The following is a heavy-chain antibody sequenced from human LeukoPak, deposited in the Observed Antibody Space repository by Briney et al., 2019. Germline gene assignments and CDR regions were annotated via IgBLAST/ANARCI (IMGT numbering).Heavy chain of an antibody. J-gene: IGHJ4*02. V-gene: IGHV4-39*07. D-gene: IGHD6-6*01. CDR3: AREWQLGPPRFDY. Sequence: SETLSLTCTVSGGSISSSSYYWGWIRQPPGKGLEWIGSIYYSGSTYYNPSLKSRVTISVDTSTNQFSLKLRSVTSADTAVYFCAREWQLGPPRFDYWGQGTLVTVSS. CDR2: IYYSGST. CDR1: GGSISSSSYY.